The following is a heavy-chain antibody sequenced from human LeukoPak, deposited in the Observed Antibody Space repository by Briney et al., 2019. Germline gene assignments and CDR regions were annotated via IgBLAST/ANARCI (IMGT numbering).Heavy chain of an antibody. V-gene: IGHV1-2*06. CDR3: ARKGYSYGYDNFDY. D-gene: IGHD5-18*01. J-gene: IGHJ4*02. CDR1: RWTFTGYC. CDR2: INPNSGGT. Sequence: GASVKVSCKASRWTFTGYCTHWVRQAPGQGVEWMGRINPNSGGTNYAQKFQGRVTMTRDTSISTAYMELSRLRSDDTAVYYCARKGYSYGYDNFDYWGQGTLVTVSS.